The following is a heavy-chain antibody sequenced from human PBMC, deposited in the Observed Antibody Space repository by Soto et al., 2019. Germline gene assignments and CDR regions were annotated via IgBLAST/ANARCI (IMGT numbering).Heavy chain of an antibody. CDR2: ISFEGDDK. V-gene: IGHV3-30-3*01. CDR3: ARDRYLDSYAFDS. CDR1: GFSFSSYA. J-gene: IGHJ4*02. Sequence: GGSLRLSCAASGFSFSSYAMHWVRQAPGKGLEWVAVISFEGDDKYYADSVKGRFTISRDENGNTLFLQMNSLRPEDTAVYYCARDRYLDSYAFDSWGQGTLVTVSS. D-gene: IGHD3-9*01.